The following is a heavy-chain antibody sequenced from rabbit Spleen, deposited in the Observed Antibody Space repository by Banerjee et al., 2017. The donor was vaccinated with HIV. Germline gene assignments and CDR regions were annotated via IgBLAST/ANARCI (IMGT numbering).Heavy chain of an antibody. Sequence: QEQLVESGGGLVQPGGSLKLSCKASEFDFSSYGVSWVRQAPGKGLEWIGYIDPVFGITYYASWVNGRFSISRENTQNTVFLQMTSLTAADTATYFCARDTSSSFSSYGMDLWGQGTLVTVS. CDR1: EFDFSSYG. CDR3: ARDTSSSFSSYGMDL. D-gene: IGHD1-1*01. V-gene: IGHV1S47*01. J-gene: IGHJ6*01. CDR2: IDPVFGIT.